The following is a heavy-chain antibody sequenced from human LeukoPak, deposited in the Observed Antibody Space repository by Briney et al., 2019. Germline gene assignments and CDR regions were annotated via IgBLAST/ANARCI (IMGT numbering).Heavy chain of an antibody. J-gene: IGHJ3*02. CDR2: IDPDSGGT. Sequence: ASVKVSCKASGYTFPDYYLHWVRQAPGQGREWMGSIDPDSGGTNYAQKFQGRVTMTRDTSISTAYMELSRLRSDDTAVYCCAREYYDSSGRKHAFENWGQGTMVTVSS. V-gene: IGHV1-2*02. D-gene: IGHD3-22*01. CDR3: AREYYDSSGRKHAFEN. CDR1: GYTFPDYY.